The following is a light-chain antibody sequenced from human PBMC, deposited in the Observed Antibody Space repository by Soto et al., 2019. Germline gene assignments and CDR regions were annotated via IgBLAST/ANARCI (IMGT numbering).Light chain of an antibody. V-gene: IGKV2-28*01. Sequence: DLVMTQSPLSLPVTPGEPASISCRSSQSLLHSNGYYYLDWYLQKPGQSPQLLISLGSNRASGVPDRFSGSGSGTDFTLKISRVEAEDVGIYFCMQALQTPRTFGQGTKVEIK. CDR3: MQALQTPRT. CDR2: LGS. CDR1: QSLLHSNGYYY. J-gene: IGKJ1*01.